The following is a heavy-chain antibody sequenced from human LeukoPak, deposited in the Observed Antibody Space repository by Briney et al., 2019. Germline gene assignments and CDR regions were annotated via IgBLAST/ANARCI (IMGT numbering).Heavy chain of an antibody. J-gene: IGHJ4*02. Sequence: SQTLSLTCTVSGGSISGGGYFWGWIRQHPGKGLEWIGYIYHSGTTYYNPSLQSRLTLSVDTSKNQFPLKLSSMTAADTAVYYCARNGDGSGSFYYFDYWGQGTLVTVSS. CDR3: ARNGDGSGSFYYFDY. D-gene: IGHD3-10*01. CDR2: IYHSGTT. CDR1: GGSISGGGYF. V-gene: IGHV4-31*03.